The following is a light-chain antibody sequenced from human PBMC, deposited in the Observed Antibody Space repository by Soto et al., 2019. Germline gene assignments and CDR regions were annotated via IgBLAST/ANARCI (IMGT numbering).Light chain of an antibody. V-gene: IGKV1-16*01. CDR1: QGISNY. CDR2: AAS. J-gene: IGKJ1*01. CDR3: QQYNSYRT. Sequence: DIQMTQSPSSLSASVGDRVTITCRASQGISNYLACYQQRPGKVPKLLIYAASRLQGAVPSTFSGSGSGTEFTLTISSLQPDDFATYYCQQYNSYRTFGQGTKVDIK.